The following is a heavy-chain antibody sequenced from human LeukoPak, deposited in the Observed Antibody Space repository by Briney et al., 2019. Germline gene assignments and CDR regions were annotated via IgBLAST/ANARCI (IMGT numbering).Heavy chain of an antibody. CDR2: TYYRSKWYN. D-gene: IGHD3-22*01. CDR3: ARALDSSGYRFDY. V-gene: IGHV6-1*01. J-gene: IGHJ4*02. Sequence: SQTLSLTCAISRDSVSSNSAACNWIRPSPSRGLEWLGRTYYRSKWYNDYAVSVKSRITIIPDTSKNQFSLQLNSVTPEDTAVYYCARALDSSGYRFDYWGQGTLVTVSS. CDR1: RDSVSSNSAA.